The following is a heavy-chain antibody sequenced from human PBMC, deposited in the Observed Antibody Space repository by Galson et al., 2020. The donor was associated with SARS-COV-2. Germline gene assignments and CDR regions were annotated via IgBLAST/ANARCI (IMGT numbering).Heavy chain of an antibody. V-gene: IGHV2-5*02. CDR2: IYWDDDK. CDR3: AHRPGGWQNYYFDY. Sequence: KMSGPTLVKPTQTLTLTCTFSGFSLSTSGVGVGWIRQPPGKALEWLALIYWDDDKRYSPSLKSRLTITKDTSKNQVVLSMTNMDPVDTATYYCAHRPGGWQNYYFDYWGQGTLVTVSS. D-gene: IGHD6-19*01. J-gene: IGHJ4*02. CDR1: GFSLSTSGVG.